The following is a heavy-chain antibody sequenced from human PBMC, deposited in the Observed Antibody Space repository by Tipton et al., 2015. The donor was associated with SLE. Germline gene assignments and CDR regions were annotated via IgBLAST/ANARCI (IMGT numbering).Heavy chain of an antibody. J-gene: IGHJ4*02. CDR2: IYYSGST. Sequence: TLSLTCTVSGGSISSGGYYWSWIRQHPGKGLEWIGYIYYSGSTYYNPSLKSRVTISVDTSKNQFSLKLSSVTAADTAVYYCARSLLTQLVVDYWGQGTLVTVSS. V-gene: IGHV4-31*03. CDR3: ARSLLTQLVVDY. CDR1: GGSISSGGYY. D-gene: IGHD6-13*01.